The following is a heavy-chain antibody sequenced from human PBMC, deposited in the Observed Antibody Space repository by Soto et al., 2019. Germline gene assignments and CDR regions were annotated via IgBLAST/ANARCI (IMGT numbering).Heavy chain of an antibody. J-gene: IGHJ4*02. V-gene: IGHV1-69*13. CDR1: GGTFSSYA. D-gene: IGHD3-10*01. CDR2: IIPIFGTA. Sequence: SVPVSCKASGGTFSSYAISWVRQAPGQGLEWMGGIIPIFGTANYAQKFQGRVTITADESTSTAYRELSSLRSEDTAVYYCAREQSGGSGSYSPSYFDEWGKGNLVTV. CDR3: AREQSGGSGSYSPSYFDE.